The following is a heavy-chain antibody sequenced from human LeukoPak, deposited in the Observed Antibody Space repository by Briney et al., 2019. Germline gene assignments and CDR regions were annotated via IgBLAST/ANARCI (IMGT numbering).Heavy chain of an antibody. CDR2: IYHRGSA. CDR1: GGSFSGYY. J-gene: IGHJ4*02. V-gene: IGHV4-34*01. CDR3: ARGGGYYTSGGYLGY. D-gene: IGHD3-10*01. Sequence: SETLSLTCAVYGGSFSGYYWSWTRQPPGKGLEWIGYIYHRGSANYNPSLKSRVAVSLDTSKNQFSLKLSSVTAADTAIYYCARGGGYYTSGGYLGYWGRGTLVTVSS.